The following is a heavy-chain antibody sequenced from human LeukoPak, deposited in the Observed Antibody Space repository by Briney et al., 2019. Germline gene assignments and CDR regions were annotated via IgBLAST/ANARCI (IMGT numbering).Heavy chain of an antibody. D-gene: IGHD2-2*01. CDR2: ISWYGGSI. CDR3: AKGKRQGYCGRTSCYAGPEYLQQ. Sequence: GRSLRLSCAASGFTFADYAMHWVRQAPGKGLEWVSGISWYGGSIGYADSVKGRFTISRDNAKNSLYLLINSLRAENTALYYCAKGKRQGYCGRTSCYAGPEYLQQRGGDTVVTVSS. CDR1: GFTFADYA. J-gene: IGHJ1*01. V-gene: IGHV3-9*01.